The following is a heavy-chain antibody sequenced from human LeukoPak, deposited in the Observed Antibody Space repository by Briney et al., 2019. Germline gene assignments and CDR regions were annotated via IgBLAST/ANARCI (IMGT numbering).Heavy chain of an antibody. J-gene: IGHJ6*03. D-gene: IGHD3-22*01. CDR3: ARQPARYYYDSSGYYSGSGYMDV. CDR1: GFTFSSYS. V-gene: IGHV3-21*01. Sequence: PGGSLRLSSAASGFTFSSYSMNWVRQAPGRGLEWVSSISSSSSYIYYAGSVKDRFTICRDNPKNSLYLQMNSLRAEDTAVYYCARQPARYYYDSSGYYSGSGYMDVWGKGTTVTISS. CDR2: ISSSSSYI.